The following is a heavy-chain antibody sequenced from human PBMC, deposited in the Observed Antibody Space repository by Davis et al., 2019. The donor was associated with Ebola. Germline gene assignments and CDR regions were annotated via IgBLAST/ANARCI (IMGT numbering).Heavy chain of an antibody. J-gene: IGHJ4*02. CDR1: GGSISSGGYY. CDR2: IYYSGST. CDR3: ARATPYYDILTGYYPPYYFDY. D-gene: IGHD3-9*01. V-gene: IGHV4-31*03. Sequence: MPSETLSLTCTVSGGSISSGGYYWSWIRQHPGKGLEWIGYIYYSGSTYYNPSLKSRVTISVDTSKNQFSLKLSSVTAADTAVYYCARATPYYDILTGYYPPYYFDYWGQGTLVTVSS.